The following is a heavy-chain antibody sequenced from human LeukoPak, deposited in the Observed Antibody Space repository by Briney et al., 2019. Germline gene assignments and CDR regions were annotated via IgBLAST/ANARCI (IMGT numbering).Heavy chain of an antibody. V-gene: IGHV4-59*01. D-gene: IGHD3-16*02. J-gene: IGHJ4*02. CDR1: GGSISSYY. Sequence: SETLSLTCTVSGGSISSYYWSWIRQPPGKGLEWIGYIYYSGSTNYNPSLKSRVTISVDTSKNQFSLKLSSVTAADTAVYYCARSSFRGYHDYVWGSYRDYYFDYWGQGTLVTVSS. CDR2: IYYSGST. CDR3: ARSSFRGYHDYVWGSYRDYYFDY.